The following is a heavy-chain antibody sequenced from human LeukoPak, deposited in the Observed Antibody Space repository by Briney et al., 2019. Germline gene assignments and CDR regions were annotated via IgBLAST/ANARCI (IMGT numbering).Heavy chain of an antibody. V-gene: IGHV3-15*07. CDR1: GFTFSNAW. Sequence: PGGSLRLSCATSGFTFSNAWMNWVRQAPGKGLEWVGRIKSKTDGGTTDYAAPVKGRFTISRDDSKNTPHLQMNSLKTEDTAVYYCTTDPNTMVRGVTFDYWGQGTLVTVSS. D-gene: IGHD3-10*01. CDR3: TTDPNTMVRGVTFDY. J-gene: IGHJ4*02. CDR2: IKSKTDGGTT.